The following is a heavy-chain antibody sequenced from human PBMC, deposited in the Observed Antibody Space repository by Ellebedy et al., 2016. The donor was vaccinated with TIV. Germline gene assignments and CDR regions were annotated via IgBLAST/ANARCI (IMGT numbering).Heavy chain of an antibody. CDR2: LTADGRST. CDR3: RPGHYSDA. V-gene: IGHV3-23*01. Sequence: GGSLRLXCAASGFSLSNSFMSWIRQAPGKGLERVSTLTADGRSTYFADSAKGRFTISRDNSKNTVYLQMNSLRSEDTAVYYCRPGHYSDAWGQGALVTVSS. CDR1: GFSLSNSF. J-gene: IGHJ4*02.